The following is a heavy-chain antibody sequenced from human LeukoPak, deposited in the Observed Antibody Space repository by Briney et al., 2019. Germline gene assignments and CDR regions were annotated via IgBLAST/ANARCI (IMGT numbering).Heavy chain of an antibody. CDR3: ARDLSSGWMNNWFDP. J-gene: IGHJ5*02. CDR1: SGSISTSNYY. CDR2: IFYSGST. D-gene: IGHD6-19*01. V-gene: IGHV4-39*07. Sequence: SETLSLTCTVSSGSISTSNYYWGWVRQPPGRALEWIGNIFYSGSTYYSPSLKSRVTISVDTSKNQFSLKLSSVTAADTAVYYCARDLSSGWMNNWFDPWGQGTLVTVSS.